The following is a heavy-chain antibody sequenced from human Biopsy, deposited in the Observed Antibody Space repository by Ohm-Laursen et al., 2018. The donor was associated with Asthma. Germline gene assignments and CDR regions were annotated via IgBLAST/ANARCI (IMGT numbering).Heavy chain of an antibody. CDR1: GYTFISYA. CDR2: FNACNGNT. Sequence: GASVNVSCKASGYTFISYAIHCVRQAPGQRLESMGWFNACNGNTKYSQNFQGRVTITRATSASTAYMELSSLRSEDTAVYYCAETYYDFKTGQVNDAFAIWGQGTMVTVSS. V-gene: IGHV1-3*01. D-gene: IGHD3-3*01. J-gene: IGHJ3*02. CDR3: AETYYDFKTGQVNDAFAI.